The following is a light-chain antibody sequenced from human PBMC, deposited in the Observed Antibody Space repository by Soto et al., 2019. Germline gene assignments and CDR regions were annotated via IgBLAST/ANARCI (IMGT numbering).Light chain of an antibody. Sequence: QSALTQPASVSGSPGQSITISCTGTSSDVGSYNLVSWYQQHPGKAPKLMIYEDSKRPSGVSNRFFGSKSGNTASLTISGLQAEDDADYFCCSYARGSTLVFGGGTKLTVL. CDR2: EDS. CDR3: CSYARGSTLV. CDR1: SSDVGSYNL. V-gene: IGLV2-23*01. J-gene: IGLJ3*02.